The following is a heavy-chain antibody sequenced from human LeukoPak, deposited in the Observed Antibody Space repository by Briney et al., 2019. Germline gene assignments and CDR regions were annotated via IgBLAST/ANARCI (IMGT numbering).Heavy chain of an antibody. Sequence: PGGSLRLSCAASGFTFSSYWMSWVRQAPGKGLEWVANIKQDGSEKYYVDSVKGRFTISRGNAKNSLYLQMNSLRAEDTAVYYCATRLEGYSSGWQFDYWGQGTLVTVSS. CDR1: GFTFSSYW. V-gene: IGHV3-7*01. D-gene: IGHD6-19*01. CDR2: IKQDGSEK. CDR3: ATRLEGYSSGWQFDY. J-gene: IGHJ4*02.